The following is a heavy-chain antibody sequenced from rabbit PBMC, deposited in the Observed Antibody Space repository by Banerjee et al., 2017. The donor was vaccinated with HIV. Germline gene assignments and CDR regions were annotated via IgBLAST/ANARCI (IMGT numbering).Heavy chain of an antibody. CDR2: IYTGNDST. J-gene: IGHJ4*01. V-gene: IGHV1S45*01. CDR1: GFSFSSVYD. CDR3: ARVNAGSSGYPYYFNL. D-gene: IGHD1-1*01. Sequence: QEQLVESGGGLVKPGASLTLTCTASGFSFSSVYDMCWVRQAPGKGLEWIGCIYTGNDSTYYASWTKGRFTFTKTSSTTVTLQMTSLTAADTATYFCARVNAGSSGYPYYFNLWGPGTLVTVS.